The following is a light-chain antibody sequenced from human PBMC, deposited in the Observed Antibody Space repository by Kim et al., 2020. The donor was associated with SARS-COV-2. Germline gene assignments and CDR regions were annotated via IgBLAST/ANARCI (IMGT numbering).Light chain of an antibody. CDR1: QSVSSHY. Sequence: PGERVPLSCRAGQSVSSHYLTWYQQKPGQAPRLLIYGSSSRATCLPARFSGSGSGTDFTLTIRSLQPEDFAVYYRQQDYNLLTFGGGTKVDIK. V-gene: IGKV3D-7*01. CDR2: GSS. J-gene: IGKJ4*01. CDR3: QQDYNLLT.